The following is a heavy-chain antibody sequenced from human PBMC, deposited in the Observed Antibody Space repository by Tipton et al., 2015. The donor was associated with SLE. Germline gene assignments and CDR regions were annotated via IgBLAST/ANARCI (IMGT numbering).Heavy chain of an antibody. D-gene: IGHD1-26*01. CDR1: GGSISGYY. CDR3: ARGGGSYYDY. CDR2: VYSSGST. V-gene: IGHV4-4*07. Sequence: TLSLTCTVSGGSISGYYWSWIRQPAGKGPEWIGRVYSSGSTIYNPSIKSRITLSLDTSKNQFYLRVNSVTAADTAVYYCARGGGSYYDYWGQGTLVTVSS. J-gene: IGHJ4*02.